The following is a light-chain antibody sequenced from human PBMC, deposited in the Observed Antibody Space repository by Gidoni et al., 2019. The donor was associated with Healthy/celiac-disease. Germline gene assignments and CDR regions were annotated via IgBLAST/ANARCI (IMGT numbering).Light chain of an antibody. CDR3: LQDYKYPRT. J-gene: IGKJ1*01. Sequence: AIQITHSPSSISASVGDRVPITYRARHGIRNYLRWYQQKPGKAPKLRIHAASSLQSGFPSRFIGGGSGKDFTLTISSRKPEDLAIYYCLQDYKYPRTFGQGTKVEIK. CDR1: HGIRNY. V-gene: IGKV1-6*01. CDR2: AAS.